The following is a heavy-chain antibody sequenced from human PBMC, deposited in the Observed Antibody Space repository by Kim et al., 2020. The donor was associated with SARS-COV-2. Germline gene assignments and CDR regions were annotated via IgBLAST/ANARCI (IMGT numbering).Heavy chain of an antibody. J-gene: IGHJ4*02. Sequence: GGSLRLSCAASGFTFSNYGMHWVRQAPGKGLEWVGAISYDGSNKYYADSVKGRFTISRDNSKDTLSLQMNSLRAEDTAIYYCAKEGYYGSGSFPDYWGQGTLVTVSS. D-gene: IGHD3-10*01. CDR2: ISYDGSNK. CDR3: AKEGYYGSGSFPDY. V-gene: IGHV3-30*18. CDR1: GFTFSNYG.